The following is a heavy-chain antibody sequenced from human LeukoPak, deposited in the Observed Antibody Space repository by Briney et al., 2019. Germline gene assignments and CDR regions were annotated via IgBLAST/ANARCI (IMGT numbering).Heavy chain of an antibody. CDR3: VGYSSGWYGDLFGY. CDR2: IYYSGST. CDR1: GGSISSSSYY. V-gene: IGHV4-39*01. D-gene: IGHD6-19*01. J-gene: IGHJ4*02. Sequence: SETLSLTCTVSGGSISSSSYYWGWIRQPPGKGLEWIGSIYYSGSTYYNPSLKSRVTISVDTSKNQFSLKLGSVTAADTAVYYCVGYSSGWYGDLFGYWGQGTLVTVSS.